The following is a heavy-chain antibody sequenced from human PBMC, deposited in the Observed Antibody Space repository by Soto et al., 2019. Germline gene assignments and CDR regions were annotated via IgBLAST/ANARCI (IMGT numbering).Heavy chain of an antibody. CDR3: ARVPRTTVTTPYWYFDL. J-gene: IGHJ2*01. Sequence: EVQLVESGVGLVQPGGSLRLSCAASGFTFSSYWMSWVRQAPGKGLEWVANIKQDGSEKYYVDSVKGRFTISRDNAKNSLYLQMNSLRAEDTAVYYCARVPRTTVTTPYWYFDLWGRGTLVTVSS. CDR2: IKQDGSEK. V-gene: IGHV3-7*01. CDR1: GFTFSSYW. D-gene: IGHD4-17*01.